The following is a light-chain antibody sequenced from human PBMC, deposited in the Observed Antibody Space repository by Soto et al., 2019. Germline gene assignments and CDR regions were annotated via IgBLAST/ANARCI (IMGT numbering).Light chain of an antibody. J-gene: IGKJ1*01. CDR3: QQYNNWPWT. Sequence: EIVMTQSPATLSVSPGGRATLSCRASQSISDTLAWYQQKPGQAPRLLIHGASTRATSFPARFSGSGSGTDFTLTISSLQSEDFGVYYCQQYNNWPWTFGRGTKVEIK. CDR2: GAS. V-gene: IGKV3-15*01. CDR1: QSISDT.